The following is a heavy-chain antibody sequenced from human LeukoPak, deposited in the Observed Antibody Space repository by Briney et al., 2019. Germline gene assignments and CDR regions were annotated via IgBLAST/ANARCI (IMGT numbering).Heavy chain of an antibody. Sequence: SETLSLTCTVSGGSISSYYWSWIRQPPGKGLEWIGYIYYSGSTNYNPSLKSRVTISVDTSKNQFSLKLSSVTAADTAVYYCARAAIVVPAARGWFDPWGQGTLVTVSS. J-gene: IGHJ5*02. CDR1: GGSISSYY. CDR3: ARAAIVVPAARGWFDP. V-gene: IGHV4-59*08. D-gene: IGHD2-2*01. CDR2: IYYSGST.